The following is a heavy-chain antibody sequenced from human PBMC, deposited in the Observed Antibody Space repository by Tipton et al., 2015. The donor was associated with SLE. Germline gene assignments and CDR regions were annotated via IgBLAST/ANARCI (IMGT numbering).Heavy chain of an antibody. CDR3: SRVRGRGYFQH. CDR2: IYYSGST. Sequence: TLSLTCTVSGGSISSYYWSWIRQPPGKGLEWIGYIYYSGSTNYNPSLKSRVTISVDTSKNQFPLKLSSVTAADTAVYYSSRVRGRGYFQHWGQGTLVTVSS. CDR1: GGSISSYY. D-gene: IGHD3-10*01. J-gene: IGHJ1*01. V-gene: IGHV4-59*01.